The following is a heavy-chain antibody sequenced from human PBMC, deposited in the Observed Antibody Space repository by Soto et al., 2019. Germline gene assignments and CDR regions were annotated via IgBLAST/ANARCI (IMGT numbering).Heavy chain of an antibody. CDR3: ASPSKEFGAFFV. D-gene: IGHD3-10*01. J-gene: IGHJ6*02. CDR2: INPNSGGT. Sequence: ASVKVSCKASGYTFTGYYMHWVRQAPGQGLEWMGWINPNSGGTNYAQKFQGRVTMTRDTSISTAYMELSRLRSDNTAVYYCASPSKEFGAFFVWGQGTTVTVSS. CDR1: GYTFTGYY. V-gene: IGHV1-2*02.